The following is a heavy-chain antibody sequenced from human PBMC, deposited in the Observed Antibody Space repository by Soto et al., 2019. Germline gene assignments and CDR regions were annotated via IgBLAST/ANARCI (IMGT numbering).Heavy chain of an antibody. V-gene: IGHV1-2*02. CDR1: GYTFTGYY. D-gene: IGHD3-3*01. J-gene: IGHJ6*02. CDR3: ARSLRFLEWSYGMDV. CDR2: INPNSGGT. Sequence: ASVKVSCKASGYTFTGYYMHWVRQAPGQGLEWMGWINPNSGGTNYAQKFHGRVTMTRDTSISTAYMELSRLRSDETAVYYCARSLRFLEWSYGMDVWGQGTTVTVSS.